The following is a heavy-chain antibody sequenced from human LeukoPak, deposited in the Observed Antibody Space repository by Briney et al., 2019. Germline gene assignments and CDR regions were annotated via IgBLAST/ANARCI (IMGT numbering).Heavy chain of an antibody. Sequence: GGSLRLSCAASGFTFSGSAMSWVRQAPGKGLEWVSAISTSGGTTYYADSVKGRFTISRDNSKNTLFLQMNGLRAEDTALYYCAKDRSYAFDYWGQGILVTVSS. CDR1: GFTFSGSA. V-gene: IGHV3-23*01. CDR2: ISTSGGTT. J-gene: IGHJ4*02. CDR3: AKDRSYAFDY. D-gene: IGHD1-26*01.